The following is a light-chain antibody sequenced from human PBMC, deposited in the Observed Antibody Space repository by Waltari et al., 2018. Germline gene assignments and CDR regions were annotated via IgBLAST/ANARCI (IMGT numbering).Light chain of an antibody. CDR1: SSDVGRDNF. CDR3: SSYTATRHYV. CDR2: DVS. Sequence: QSALTQPASVSGSPGQSITISCTGTSSDVGRDNFVSWYQQYPGKAPKLVIYDVSARPSGASDRFSGSKSGNTASLVISGLQPEDEADYYCSSYTATRHYVFGTGTKVTVL. J-gene: IGLJ1*01. V-gene: IGLV2-14*03.